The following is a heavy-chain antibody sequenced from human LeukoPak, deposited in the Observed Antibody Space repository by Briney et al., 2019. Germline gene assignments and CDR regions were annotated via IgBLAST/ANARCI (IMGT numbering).Heavy chain of an antibody. CDR1: GLTFSNYW. V-gene: IGHV3-21*01. CDR2: ISGSGGST. Sequence: KPGGSLRLSCAASGLTFSNYWMHWVRQAPGKGLEWVSAISGSGGSTYYADSVKGRFTISRDNAKNSLYLQMNSLRAEDTAVYYCSGWFDPWGQGTLVTVSS. CDR3: SGWFDP. J-gene: IGHJ5*02.